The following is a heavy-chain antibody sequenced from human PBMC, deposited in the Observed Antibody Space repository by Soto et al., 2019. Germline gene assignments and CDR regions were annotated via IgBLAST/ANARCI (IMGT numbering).Heavy chain of an antibody. CDR2: IYDSGST. J-gene: IGHJ6*02. CDR1: GDSINNYY. CDR3: ARGTKYYYQGMDV. Sequence: QVQLQESGPGLVKPSETLSLTCTVSGDSINNYYWTWIRQPPGKGLEWIGYIYDSGSTSYNPSLKSRLPISVDTSKNQFSLKVKSVTAADTAVYYCARGTKYYYQGMDVWGQGTTVTVSS. V-gene: IGHV4-59*01.